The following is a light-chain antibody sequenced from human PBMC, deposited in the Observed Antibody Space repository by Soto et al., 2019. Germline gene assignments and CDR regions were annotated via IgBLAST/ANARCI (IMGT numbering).Light chain of an antibody. Sequence: DIQMTQSPSTLSASVGDRVTITCRASQSISSWLAWYQQKPGKAPKLLIYDASSLESGVPSRFSCSGSGTEFTLTISSLQPDDFATYYCQQYNSYLITFGQGTRLEI. V-gene: IGKV1-5*01. CDR1: QSISSW. J-gene: IGKJ5*01. CDR2: DAS. CDR3: QQYNSYLIT.